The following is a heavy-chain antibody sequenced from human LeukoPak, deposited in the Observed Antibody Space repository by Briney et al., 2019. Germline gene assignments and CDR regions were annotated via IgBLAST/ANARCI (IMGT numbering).Heavy chain of an antibody. CDR1: GFTFSSYA. CDR3: ARDLRRITIFLPHGY. J-gene: IGHJ4*02. D-gene: IGHD3-9*01. Sequence: PGGSLRLSCAASGFTFSSYAMHWVRQAPGKGLEWVAVISYDGSNKYYADSVKGRFTISRDNSKNTLYLQMNSLRAEDTAVYYCARDLRRITIFLPHGYWGQGTLVTVPS. CDR2: ISYDGSNK. V-gene: IGHV3-30*04.